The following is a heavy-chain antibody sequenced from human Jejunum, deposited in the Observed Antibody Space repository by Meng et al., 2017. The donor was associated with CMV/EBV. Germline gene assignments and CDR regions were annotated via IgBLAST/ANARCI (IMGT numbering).Heavy chain of an antibody. CDR1: TFSSYA. CDR2: ISGSGGST. V-gene: IGHV3-23*01. D-gene: IGHD2-2*01. J-gene: IGHJ4*02. Sequence: TFSSYAMSWVRQAPGKGLEWVSAISGSGGSTYYADSVKGRFTISRDNSKNTLYLQMNSLRAEDTAVYYCAKYDIVVVPASRPDYWGQGTLVTVSS. CDR3: AKYDIVVVPASRPDY.